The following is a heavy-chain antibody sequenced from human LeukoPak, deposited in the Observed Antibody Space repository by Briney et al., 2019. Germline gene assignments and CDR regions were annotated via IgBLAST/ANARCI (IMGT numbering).Heavy chain of an antibody. CDR1: GYTFTGYY. D-gene: IGHD2-2*01. V-gene: IGHV1-2*02. CDR2: INPNSGGT. J-gene: IGHJ5*02. Sequence: ASVKVSCKASGYTFTGYYMHWVRQAPGQGLEWMGWINPNSGGTDYAQKFQGRVTMTRDTSISTAYMELSRLRSDGTAVYYCARDPSSTSNWFDPWGQGTLVTVSS. CDR3: ARDPSSTSNWFDP.